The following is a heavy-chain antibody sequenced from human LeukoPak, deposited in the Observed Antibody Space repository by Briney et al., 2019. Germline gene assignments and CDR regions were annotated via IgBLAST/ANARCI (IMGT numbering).Heavy chain of an antibody. Sequence: GGSLRLSCSGSGFTFSNYVMSWVRQAPGKGLEWVSAISGSGGSTYYADSVKGRFTISRDNSKNTLYLQMNSLRAEDTAVYYCAREERGAAAGHFFDYWGQGTLVTVSS. CDR1: GFTFSNYV. J-gene: IGHJ4*02. CDR2: ISGSGGST. CDR3: AREERGAAAGHFFDY. V-gene: IGHV3-23*01. D-gene: IGHD6-13*01.